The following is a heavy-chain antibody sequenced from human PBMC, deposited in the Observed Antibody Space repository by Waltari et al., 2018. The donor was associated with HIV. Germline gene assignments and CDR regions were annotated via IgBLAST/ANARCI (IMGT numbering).Heavy chain of an antibody. CDR2: VYNSGTT. CDR1: GVSIHSYY. D-gene: IGHD1-7*01. CDR3: ASLNWNFHYGLDV. J-gene: IGHJ6*02. V-gene: IGHV4-4*07. Sequence: QVQLQESGPGLVKPSETLSLTCTVSGVSIHSYYWSWVRQPAGQGLEWIGRVYNSGTTVYSPSLKNRVTMSIDRSKNHFSLKMNSVIAADTAMYYCASLNWNFHYGLDVWGQGTAVTVFS.